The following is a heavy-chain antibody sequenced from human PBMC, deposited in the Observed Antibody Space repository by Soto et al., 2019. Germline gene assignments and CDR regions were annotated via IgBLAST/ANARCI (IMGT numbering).Heavy chain of an antibody. Sequence: KTSETLSLTCAASGYSISSSNWWGWIRQPPGKGLEWIGFIYYSGSTYNNPSLKSRVTMSVDTSKNQFSLNLSSVTAVDTAVYYCANPVGHKNDYYGIDVWGQGTTVT. CDR2: IYYSGST. D-gene: IGHD1-1*01. J-gene: IGHJ6*02. CDR3: ANPVGHKNDYYGIDV. CDR1: GYSISSSNW. V-gene: IGHV4-28*01.